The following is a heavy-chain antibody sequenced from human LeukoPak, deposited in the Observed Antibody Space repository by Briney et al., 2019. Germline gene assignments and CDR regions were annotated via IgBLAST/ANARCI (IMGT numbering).Heavy chain of an antibody. V-gene: IGHV3-74*01. CDR3: TTDLIGAFHI. J-gene: IGHJ3*02. Sequence: GGSLRLSCTASGLTFSSYWMHWVRQAPGKGLVWVSRITSDGSSTSYVESVKGRFTNSRDNAKNTLYLQMNSLRAEGTAVYYCTTDLIGAFHIWGQGTMVTVSS. CDR1: GLTFSSYW. CDR2: ITSDGSST. D-gene: IGHD2-21*01.